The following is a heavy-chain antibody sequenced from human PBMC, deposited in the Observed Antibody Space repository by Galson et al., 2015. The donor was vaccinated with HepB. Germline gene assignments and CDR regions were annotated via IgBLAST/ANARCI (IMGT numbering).Heavy chain of an antibody. CDR1: GGSISSYY. CDR3: ARGGRGWGWNDEYYAMDV. J-gene: IGHJ6*02. D-gene: IGHD1-1*01. CDR2: IYYNGRT. Sequence: SETLSLTCTVSGGSISSYYWNWIRQPPGKGLEWIGYIYYNGRTNYNPSLKSRVTMSVDTSKNQFSLKLSSVTATDTAVHYCARGGRGWGWNDEYYAMDVWGQGTTVTVSS. V-gene: IGHV4-59*01.